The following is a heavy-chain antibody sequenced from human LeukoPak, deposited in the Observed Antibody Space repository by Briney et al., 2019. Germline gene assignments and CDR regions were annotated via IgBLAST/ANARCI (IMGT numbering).Heavy chain of an antibody. CDR1: GYTFTSHD. CDR2: MNPNSGNT. V-gene: IGHV1-8*01. Sequence: ASVKVSCKASGYTFTSHDINWLRQATGQGLEWMGWMNPNSGNTGYAQKFQGRVTTTRNTSISTAYMELSSLRSEDTAVYYCAREYYDILTGSVSDYWGQGTLVTVSS. J-gene: IGHJ4*02. D-gene: IGHD3-9*01. CDR3: AREYYDILTGSVSDY.